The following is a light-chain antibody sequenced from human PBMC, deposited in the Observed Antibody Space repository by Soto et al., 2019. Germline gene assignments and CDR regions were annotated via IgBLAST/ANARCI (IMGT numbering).Light chain of an antibody. CDR2: DTS. Sequence: EIVLTQSPATLSLTPGERAILSCRASQSVSGYLAWYQQTPGQAPRLLIYDTSNRATGIPARFSGSGSGTDFTLTISSLEPEDFAVYYCQQRGSWPLTFGGGTKV. CDR1: QSVSGY. V-gene: IGKV3-11*01. CDR3: QQRGSWPLT. J-gene: IGKJ4*01.